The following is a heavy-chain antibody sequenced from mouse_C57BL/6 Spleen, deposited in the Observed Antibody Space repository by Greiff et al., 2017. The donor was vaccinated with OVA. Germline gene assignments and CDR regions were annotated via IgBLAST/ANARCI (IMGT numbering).Heavy chain of an antibody. V-gene: IGHV1-52*01. CDR1: GYTFTSYW. CDR2: IDPSDSET. CDR3: ASYGSEGYFDV. J-gene: IGHJ1*03. D-gene: IGHD1-1*01. Sequence: QVQLQQPGAELVRPGSSVKLSCKASGYTFTSYWMHWVKQRPIQGLEWIGNIDPSDSETHYNQKFKDKATLTVDKSSSTAYMQLSSLTSEDSAVYCCASYGSEGYFDVWGTGTTVTVSS.